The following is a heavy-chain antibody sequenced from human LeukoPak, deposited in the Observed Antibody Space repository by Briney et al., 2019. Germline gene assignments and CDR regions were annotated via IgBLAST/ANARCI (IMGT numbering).Heavy chain of an antibody. CDR1: GYTFTGYY. D-gene: IGHD2-21*02. CDR2: INPNSGGT. V-gene: IGHV1-2*02. J-gene: IGHJ4*02. Sequence: ASVKVSCKASGYTFTGYYMHWVRQPPGQGLEWMGWINPNSGGTNYAQKFQGRVSMTRDTSINTAYMEVHWLTSDDTALYYCARDLLETHCGGDCPRGLDYWGQGTLVTVSS. CDR3: ARDLLETHCGGDCPRGLDY.